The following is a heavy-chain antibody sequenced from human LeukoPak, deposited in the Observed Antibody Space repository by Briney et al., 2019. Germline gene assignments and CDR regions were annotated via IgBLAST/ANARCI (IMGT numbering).Heavy chain of an antibody. CDR2: IKQDGSEK. D-gene: IGHD5-18*01. CDR1: GFTFSSYW. V-gene: IGHV3-7*01. CDR3: AKEGINSEYSYGQGYFDY. J-gene: IGHJ4*02. Sequence: GGSLRLSCAASGFTFSSYWMSWVRQAPGKGLEWVANIKQDGSEKYYVDSVKGRFTISRDNSKNTLYLQMNSLRAEDTAVYYCAKEGINSEYSYGQGYFDYWGQGTLVTVSS.